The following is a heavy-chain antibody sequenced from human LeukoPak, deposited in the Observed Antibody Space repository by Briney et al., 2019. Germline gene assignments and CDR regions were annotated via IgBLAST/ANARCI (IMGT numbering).Heavy chain of an antibody. V-gene: IGHV4-39*01. J-gene: IGHJ6*03. CDR3: ARHPPVLRFLEWLPHYMDV. CDR1: GGSISSSSYY. D-gene: IGHD3-3*01. CDR2: IYYSGST. Sequence: PSKTLSLTCTVSGGSISSSSYYWGWIRQPPGKGLEWIGSIYYSGSTYYNPSLKSRVTISVDTSKNQFSLKLSSVTAADTAVYYCARHPPVLRFLEWLPHYMDVWGKGTTVTVSS.